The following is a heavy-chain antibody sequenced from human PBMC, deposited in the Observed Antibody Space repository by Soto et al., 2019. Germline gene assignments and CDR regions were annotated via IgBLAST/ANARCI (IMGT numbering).Heavy chain of an antibody. Sequence: SETLSLTCTASGGSISSYYWSWIRQPPGKGLEWIGYIYYSGSTNYNPSLKSRVTISVDTSKNQFSLKLSSVTAADTAVYYCARDTGGYGTRFDYWGQGTLVTVSS. CDR3: ARDTGGYGTRFDY. CDR1: GGSISSYY. V-gene: IGHV4-59*01. J-gene: IGHJ4*02. CDR2: IYYSGST. D-gene: IGHD5-12*01.